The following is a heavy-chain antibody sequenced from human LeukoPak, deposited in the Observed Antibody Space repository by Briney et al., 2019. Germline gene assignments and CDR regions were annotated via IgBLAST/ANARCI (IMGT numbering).Heavy chain of an antibody. CDR2: IYFNGGST. J-gene: IGHJ6*03. CDR3: ARHLDTSSWTYYYYYMDV. D-gene: IGHD6-13*01. V-gene: IGHV4-39*01. CDR1: GDSISSTIYY. Sequence: SETLSLTCTVSGDSISSTIYYWGWIRQPPGKGLEWIGSIYFNGGSTYYNPSLKSRATISVDTSKNQFSLKLSSVTAADTAVYYCARHLDTSSWTYYYYYMDVWGKGTTVTVSS.